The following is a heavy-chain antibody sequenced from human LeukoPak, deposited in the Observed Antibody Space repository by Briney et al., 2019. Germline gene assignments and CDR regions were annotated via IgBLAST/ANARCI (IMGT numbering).Heavy chain of an antibody. V-gene: IGHV4-59*01. Sequence: SETLSLTCTVSGGSISSYYWSWIRQPPGKGLEWIGYIYYSGSTNYSPSLKSRVTISVDTSKNQFSLKLSSVTAAVTAVYYCARGTAAEWFDPWGQGTLVTVSS. D-gene: IGHD6-13*01. CDR2: IYYSGST. J-gene: IGHJ5*02. CDR3: ARGTAAEWFDP. CDR1: GGSISSYY.